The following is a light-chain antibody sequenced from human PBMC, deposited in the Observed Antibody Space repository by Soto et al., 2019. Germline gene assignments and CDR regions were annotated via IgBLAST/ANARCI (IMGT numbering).Light chain of an antibody. Sequence: EIVLTQSPGTLSLSPGERVTLSCRAGQTVRSSSLAWYQQKPGQAPRLLIYGASSSAPGVPDRFSGSGSGTDFTLTISRLEPEDFAVYYCQQYGHSPRTFGGGTKVESK. V-gene: IGKV3-20*01. CDR3: QQYGHSPRT. CDR1: QTVRSSS. J-gene: IGKJ4*01. CDR2: GAS.